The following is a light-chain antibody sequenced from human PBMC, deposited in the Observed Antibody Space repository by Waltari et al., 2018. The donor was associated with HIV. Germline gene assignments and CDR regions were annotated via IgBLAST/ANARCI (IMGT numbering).Light chain of an antibody. Sequence: SYELTQPPSVSVSPGQTARITCSGDALPKQYAYWYQQKAGQAPVLVIYKDSERPSGIPERFSGSSSGTTVTLTISGVQAEDEADYYCESADSSLLVFGGGTKLTVL. CDR2: KDS. V-gene: IGLV3-25*03. CDR3: ESADSSLLV. CDR1: ALPKQY. J-gene: IGLJ3*02.